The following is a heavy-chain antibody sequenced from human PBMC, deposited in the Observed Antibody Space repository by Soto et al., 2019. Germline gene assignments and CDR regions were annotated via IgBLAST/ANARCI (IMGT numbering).Heavy chain of an antibody. CDR1: GFTFSSYA. D-gene: IGHD2-2*01. CDR2: ISYQGRNK. CDR3: ARDCISASCYQGYYYYGMDV. J-gene: IGHJ6*02. V-gene: IGHV3-30*04. Sequence: QVHLVESGGGVVQPGRSLRLSCAASGFTFSSYAIHWVRQAPGKGLEWVAVISYQGRNKYYEDSVKGRFTIPRDNSKNTLYLQMNSMRAEDTAVYYCARDCISASCYQGYYYYGMDVWGQGTTVTVSS.